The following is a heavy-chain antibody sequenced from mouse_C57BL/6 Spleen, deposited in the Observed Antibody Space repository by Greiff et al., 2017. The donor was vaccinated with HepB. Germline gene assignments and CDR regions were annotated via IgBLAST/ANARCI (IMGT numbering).Heavy chain of an antibody. CDR1: GYTFTSYT. D-gene: IGHD1-1*01. Sequence: VQLQQSGAELARPGASVKMSCKASGYTFTSYTMHWVKQRPGQGLEWIGYINPSSGYTKYNQKFKDKATLTADKSSSTAYMQLSSLTSEDSAVYYCARREITTDWYFDGWGTGTTVTVSS. CDR2: INPSSGYT. V-gene: IGHV1-4*01. CDR3: ARREITTDWYFDG. J-gene: IGHJ1*03.